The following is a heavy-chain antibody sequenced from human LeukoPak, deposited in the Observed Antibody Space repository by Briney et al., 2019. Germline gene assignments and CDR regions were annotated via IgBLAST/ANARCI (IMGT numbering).Heavy chain of an antibody. CDR3: TTFPPGVVPAAVETPEVGAAFDI. CDR1: GFTFSDAW. Sequence: GGSLRLSCVASGFTFSDAWMTWVRQAPGKGLEWVGRIKSKTDGGTTDYAAPVKGRFTISRDDSKNTLYLQMNSLKTEDTAVYYCTTFPPGVVPAAVETPEVGAAFDIWGQGTMVTVSS. V-gene: IGHV3-15*01. J-gene: IGHJ3*02. D-gene: IGHD2-2*01. CDR2: IKSKTDGGTT.